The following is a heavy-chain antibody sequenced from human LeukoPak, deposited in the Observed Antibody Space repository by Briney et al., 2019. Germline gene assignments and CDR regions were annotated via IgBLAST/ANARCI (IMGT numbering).Heavy chain of an antibody. CDR1: GYTFTSYY. V-gene: IGHV1-46*01. D-gene: IGHD1-26*01. CDR3: ARVGGRMGAPEVYFYYYGMDV. J-gene: IGHJ6*02. Sequence: GASVKVSCKASGYTFTSYYMHWVRQAPGQGLEWMGIISPSGGSTSYAQKFQGRVTMTRDTSTSTVYMELSSLRSEDTAVYYCARVGGRMGAPEVYFYYYGMDVWGQGTTVTVSS. CDR2: ISPSGGST.